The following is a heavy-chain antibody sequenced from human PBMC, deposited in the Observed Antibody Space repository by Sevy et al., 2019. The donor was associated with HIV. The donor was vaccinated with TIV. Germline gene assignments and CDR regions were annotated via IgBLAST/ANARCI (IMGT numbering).Heavy chain of an antibody. Sequence: GGSLRLSCAASGFTVSGNYMSWVRQAPGKGLEWVSGIYRGGTTHFADSVKGRFTISGDNSKNTLYLQMNSLSAEDTAVCYCARAVEDYSDSSGWDWYFDLWGRGTLVTVSS. J-gene: IGHJ2*01. CDR1: GFTVSGNY. CDR2: IYRGGTT. D-gene: IGHD3-22*01. V-gene: IGHV3-66*01. CDR3: ARAVEDYSDSSGWDWYFDL.